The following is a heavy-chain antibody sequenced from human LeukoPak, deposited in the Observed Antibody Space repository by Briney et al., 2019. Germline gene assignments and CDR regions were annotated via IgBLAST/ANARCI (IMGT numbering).Heavy chain of an antibody. D-gene: IGHD4-17*01. CDR1: GFTFSSYA. Sequence: GGSLRLSCAASGFTFSSYAMHWVRQAPGKGLEWVAVISYDGSNKYYADSVKGRFTISRYNSKNTLYLQMNSLRAEDTAVYYCARDTVTTNYYMDVWGKGTTVTVSS. CDR2: ISYDGSNK. CDR3: ARDTVTTNYYMDV. V-gene: IGHV3-30-3*01. J-gene: IGHJ6*03.